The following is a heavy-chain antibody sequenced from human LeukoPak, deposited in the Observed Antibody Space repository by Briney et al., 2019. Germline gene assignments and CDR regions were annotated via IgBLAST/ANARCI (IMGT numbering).Heavy chain of an antibody. CDR3: ARFGSVCLDY. Sequence: SETLSLTCTVSGGSISSYYWSWIRQPPGKGLEWIGEINHSGSTNYNPSLKSRVTISVDTSKNQFSLKLSSVTAADTAVYYCARFGSVCLDYWGQGTLVTVSS. CDR1: GGSISSYY. CDR2: INHSGST. D-gene: IGHD2-8*01. V-gene: IGHV4-34*01. J-gene: IGHJ4*02.